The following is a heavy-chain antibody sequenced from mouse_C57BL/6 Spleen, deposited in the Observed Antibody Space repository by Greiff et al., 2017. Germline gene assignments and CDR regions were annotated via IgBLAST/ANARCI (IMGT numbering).Heavy chain of an antibody. V-gene: IGHV5-17*01. CDR3: ARGRRGAMDY. CDR1: GFTFSDYG. CDR2: ISSGSSTI. Sequence: VKLVESGGGLVKPGGSLKLSCAASGFTFSDYGMHWVRQAPEKGLEWVAYISSGSSTIYYADTVKGRFTISRDYAKNALFLQMTSLRAEDTAMYYCARGRRGAMDYWGQGTSVTVSS. J-gene: IGHJ4*01.